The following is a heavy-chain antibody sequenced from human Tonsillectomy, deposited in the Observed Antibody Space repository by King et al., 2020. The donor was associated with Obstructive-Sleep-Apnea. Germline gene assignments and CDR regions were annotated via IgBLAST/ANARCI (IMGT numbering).Heavy chain of an antibody. CDR3: ARDWGKCDSSWYFQH. V-gene: IGHV3-74*01. CDR2: INSAGSFT. J-gene: IGHJ1*01. CDR1: GFIFSNYW. D-gene: IGHD6-13*01. Sequence: EVQLVESGGGLVQPGGSLRLSCAASGFIFSNYWMHWVRQVPGKGLVWVSRINSAGSFTNYADSVKGRFTISRDNAKNTLYLQMNTLRVEDTAVYYCARDWGKCDSSWYFQHWGQGTLVTVSS.